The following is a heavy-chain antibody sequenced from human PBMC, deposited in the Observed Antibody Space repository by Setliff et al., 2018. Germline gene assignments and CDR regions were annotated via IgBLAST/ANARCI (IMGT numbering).Heavy chain of an antibody. Sequence: PSETLSLTCTVSGYSISSGHYWGWIRQPPGKGPEWIGSISHSGSTYSNPSLRSRVTISLDTSKNQFSPKLTSVTAADTAVYYCAGGRRYDYGWDFDYWGQGTLVTVS. D-gene: IGHD4-17*01. CDR2: ISHSGST. J-gene: IGHJ4*02. CDR1: GYSISSGHY. V-gene: IGHV4-38-2*02. CDR3: AGGRRYDYGWDFDY.